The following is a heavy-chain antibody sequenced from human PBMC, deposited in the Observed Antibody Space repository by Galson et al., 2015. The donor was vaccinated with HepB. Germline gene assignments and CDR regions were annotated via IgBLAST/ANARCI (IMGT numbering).Heavy chain of an antibody. CDR3: AKALGLWFGELSFYGMDV. D-gene: IGHD3-10*01. CDR1: GFTFSSYG. V-gene: IGHV3-30*18. J-gene: IGHJ6*02. CDR2: ISYDGSNK. Sequence: SLRLSCAASGFTFSSYGMHWVRQAPGKGLEWVAVISYDGSNKYYADSVKGRFTISRDNSKNTLYLQMDSLRAEDTAVYYCAKALGLWFGELSFYGMDVWGQGTTVTVSS.